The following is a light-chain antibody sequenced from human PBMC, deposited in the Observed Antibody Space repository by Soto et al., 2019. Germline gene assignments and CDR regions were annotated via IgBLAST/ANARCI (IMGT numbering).Light chain of an antibody. Sequence: EIVMTQSPATLSVSPGERATLSCRASQSISSNLAWYQQKPGQAPRLLMFRTSSRATGFPARFSGSGSGTEFNLTISSLQSEDFGVYYCQQYYDWPLTFGGGTKVEIK. CDR2: RTS. V-gene: IGKV3-15*01. CDR1: QSISSN. CDR3: QQYYDWPLT. J-gene: IGKJ4*01.